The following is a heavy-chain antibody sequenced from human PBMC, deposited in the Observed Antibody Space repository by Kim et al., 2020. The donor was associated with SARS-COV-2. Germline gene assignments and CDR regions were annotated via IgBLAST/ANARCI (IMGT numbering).Heavy chain of an antibody. V-gene: IGHV4-39*01. CDR1: GGSITSSTYY. D-gene: IGHD1-1*01. J-gene: IGHJ5*02. CDR3: ARRLLERGSGFDP. Sequence: SETLSLTCTVSGGSITSSTYYWVWIRQPPGEGLEWIGSFYNSGGTYYNPSLKSRAIISVDTSKNQFSLKLNSVTAADTALYYCARRLLERGSGFDPLGQG. CDR2: FYNSGGT.